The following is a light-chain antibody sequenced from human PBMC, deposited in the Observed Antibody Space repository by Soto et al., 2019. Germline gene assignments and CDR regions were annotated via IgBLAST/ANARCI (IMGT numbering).Light chain of an antibody. V-gene: IGLV2-14*03. J-gene: IGLJ1*01. CDR3: SSYTSSATLV. Sequence: QSALTQPASVSGSPGQSITISCTGTSSDIGGYHYVSWYQHHPGKAPKLMIYDVSYRPSGVSIRFSGSKSGNTASLTISGLQAEDEADYYCSSYTSSATLVFGTGTKLTVL. CDR1: SSDIGGYHY. CDR2: DVS.